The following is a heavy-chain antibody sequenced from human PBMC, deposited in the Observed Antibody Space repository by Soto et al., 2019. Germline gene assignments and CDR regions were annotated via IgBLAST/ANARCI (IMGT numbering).Heavy chain of an antibody. Sequence: QVQLLQSGAEVKKPGASVKVSCKASGYTFIDYYMHWVRQAPGQGPEWMGYINPKGGGTKYAQKFQDWVTMTWDTSISTAYMELNRLRSDDTAVYYCARESVALTKDFDYWGQGTLVTVSS. D-gene: IGHD2-21*02. J-gene: IGHJ4*02. CDR1: GYTFIDYY. CDR3: ARESVALTKDFDY. V-gene: IGHV1-2*04. CDR2: INPKGGGT.